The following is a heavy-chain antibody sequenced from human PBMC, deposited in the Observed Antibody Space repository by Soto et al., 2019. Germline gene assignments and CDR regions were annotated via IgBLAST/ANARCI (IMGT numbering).Heavy chain of an antibody. CDR3: ARDLLTMDV. Sequence: QVQLVQSGAEVKKPGASVKVSCKASGYTFTSYGISWVRQAPGQGLEWMGWIRAYNGNTNYAQKLQGRVTMTTDTSTSAPYMELRCLMSDETAMYYCARDLLTMDVWGQGTTVTVSS. J-gene: IGHJ6*02. D-gene: IGHD7-27*01. CDR1: GYTFTSYG. CDR2: IRAYNGNT. V-gene: IGHV1-18*01.